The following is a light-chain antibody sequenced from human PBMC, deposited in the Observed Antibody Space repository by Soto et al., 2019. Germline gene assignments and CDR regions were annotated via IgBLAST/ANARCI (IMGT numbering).Light chain of an antibody. CDR2: DAS. CDR1: QALSNY. V-gene: IGKV1-5*01. J-gene: IGKJ1*01. Sequence: DIQLTQTPSLLSASVGDTVTITCRASQALSNYLAWYQQKPGKAPDLLIYDASNLESGVPSRFSGSGSGTEFTLTISNLQPDDIATYYCQQYENYWTFGQGTKVDI. CDR3: QQYENYWT.